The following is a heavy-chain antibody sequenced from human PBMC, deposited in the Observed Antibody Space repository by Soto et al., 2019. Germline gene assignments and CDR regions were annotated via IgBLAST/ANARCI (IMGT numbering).Heavy chain of an antibody. V-gene: IGHV3-23*01. CDR1: GFTFSRDG. J-gene: IGHJ4*02. CDR3: AKERATTTAFDY. D-gene: IGHD4-17*01. CDR2: ITDNGGST. Sequence: GGSLRLSCAASGFTFSRDGMSWVRQAPGKGQDWVSLITDNGGSTYYEHSVKGRFTISRDNTKNTLFLQMNSLRAEDTAVYYCAKERATTTAFDYWGQGALVTVSS.